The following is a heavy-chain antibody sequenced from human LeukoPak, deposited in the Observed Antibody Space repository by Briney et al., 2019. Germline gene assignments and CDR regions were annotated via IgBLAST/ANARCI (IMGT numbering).Heavy chain of an antibody. J-gene: IGHJ4*02. Sequence: SETLSLTCAVYGGSFSGYYWSWIRQPPGKGLEWIGEINHSGSTNYNPSLKSRVTISVDTSKNQLSLKLSSVTAADTAVYYCARRRARNGRRGSGSYYNYFDYWGQGTLVTVSS. CDR3: ARRRARNGRRGSGSYYNYFDY. D-gene: IGHD3-10*01. CDR2: INHSGST. CDR1: GGSFSGYY. V-gene: IGHV4-34*01.